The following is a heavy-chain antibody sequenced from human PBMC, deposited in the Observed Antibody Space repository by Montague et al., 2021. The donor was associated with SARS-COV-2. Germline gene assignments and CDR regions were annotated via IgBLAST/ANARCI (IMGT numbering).Heavy chain of an antibody. D-gene: IGHD1-1*01. CDR1: GDFMTYFY. CDR2: IFYRGTT. CDR3: ARGATRTFDY. Sequence: SETLSLTCTVSGDFMTYFYWSWIRQTPEKGLEWIGYIFYRGTTKYNPSLESRVTITVDTSKDQFYLKLNSVTAADTAAYYCARGATRTFDYWGQGTRVTVSS. V-gene: IGHV4-59*01. J-gene: IGHJ4*01.